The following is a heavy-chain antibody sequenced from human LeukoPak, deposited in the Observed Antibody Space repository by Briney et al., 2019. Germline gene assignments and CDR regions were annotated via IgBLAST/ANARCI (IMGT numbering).Heavy chain of an antibody. V-gene: IGHV3-11*05. J-gene: IGHJ3*02. CDR3: ARDWDESSGYFYPDAFDI. D-gene: IGHD3-22*01. CDR1: GFTFSDYY. CDR2: NSSSSSYT. Sequence: GGSLRLSCAASGFTFSDYYMSWIRQAPGKGLECVSYNSSSSSYTNYADSVKGRFTISRDNAKNSLYLQMHSLRAEDTAVYYCARDWDESSGYFYPDAFDIWGQGTMVTVSS.